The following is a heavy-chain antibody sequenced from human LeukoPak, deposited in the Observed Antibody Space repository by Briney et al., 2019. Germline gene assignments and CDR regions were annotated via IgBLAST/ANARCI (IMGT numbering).Heavy chain of an antibody. D-gene: IGHD5-12*01. CDR3: ARGYSGTYRVDY. Sequence: GGSLRLSCAASGFTVSSNYMSWVRQAPGKGLEWVSVIYSGGSTYYADSVKGRFTISRDNAKNTLYLQLNSLRAEDTAVYYCARGYSGTYRVDYWGHGTLVTVSS. CDR2: IYSGGST. V-gene: IGHV3-53*01. J-gene: IGHJ4*01. CDR1: GFTVSSNY.